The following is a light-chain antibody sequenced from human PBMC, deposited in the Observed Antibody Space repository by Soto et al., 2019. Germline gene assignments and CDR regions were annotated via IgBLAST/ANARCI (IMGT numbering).Light chain of an antibody. J-gene: IGKJ1*01. CDR1: QSIDSW. CDR2: KAS. CDR3: QPYNSYSRT. Sequence: DIQITQSTSTLSASVGARVTITCRASQSIDSWLAWYQHKPGKAPKLLIFKASTLETGVPSRFSGSGSETEFTLTISSLQPDDSATYYCQPYNSYSRTFGQGTKVDIK. V-gene: IGKV1-5*03.